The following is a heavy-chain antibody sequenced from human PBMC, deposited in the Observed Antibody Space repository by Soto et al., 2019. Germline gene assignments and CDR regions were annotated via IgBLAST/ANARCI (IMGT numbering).Heavy chain of an antibody. CDR2: IYPGDSDT. D-gene: IGHD2-15*01. Sequence: GESLKISCKGSGYSFTSYWIDWVRQMPGKGLEWMGIIYPGDSDTRYSPSFQGQVTISADKSISTAYLQWSSLKASDTAMYYCAREGYYGRLSATNWFDPWGQGTLVTVSS. J-gene: IGHJ5*02. V-gene: IGHV5-51*01. CDR1: GYSFTSYW. CDR3: AREGYYGRLSATNWFDP.